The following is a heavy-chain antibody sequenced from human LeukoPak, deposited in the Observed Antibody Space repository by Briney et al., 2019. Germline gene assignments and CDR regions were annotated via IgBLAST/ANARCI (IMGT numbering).Heavy chain of an antibody. CDR2: ISSSGSTI. D-gene: IGHD4-23*01. CDR3: ARLSDYGGKAFDY. J-gene: IGHJ4*02. V-gene: IGHV3-11*01. Sequence: GGSLRLSCAASGFTFSDYYMSWIRQAPGKGLEWVSYISSSGSTIYYADSVKGRFTISRDNAKNSLYLQMNSLRAEDTAVYNCARLSDYGGKAFDYWGQGTLVTVSS. CDR1: GFTFSDYY.